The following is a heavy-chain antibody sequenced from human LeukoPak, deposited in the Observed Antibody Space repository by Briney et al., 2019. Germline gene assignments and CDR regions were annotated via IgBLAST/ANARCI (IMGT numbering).Heavy chain of an antibody. J-gene: IGHJ3*02. Sequence: ASVKVSCKASGYTFTSYAMNWVRQAPGQGLEWMGWINTNTGNPTYAQGFTGRFVFSLDTSVSTAYLQVSSLKAEDTAVYYCARDGYCSGGSCYVDAFDIWGQGTMVTVSS. CDR3: ARDGYCSGGSCYVDAFDI. D-gene: IGHD2-15*01. V-gene: IGHV7-4-1*02. CDR2: INTNTGNP. CDR1: GYTFTSYA.